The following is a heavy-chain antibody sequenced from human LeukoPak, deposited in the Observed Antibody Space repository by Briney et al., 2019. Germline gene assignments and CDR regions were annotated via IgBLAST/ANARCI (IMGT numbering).Heavy chain of an antibody. Sequence: PSETLSLTCAVYGGSFSGYYWSWIRQPPGKGLEWIGEIYHSGSTNYNPSLKSRVTISEDTSKNQFSLKLSSVTAADTAVYYCARSPYYYGSGINRYYYYYMDVWGKGTTVTVSS. V-gene: IGHV4-34*01. J-gene: IGHJ6*03. CDR3: ARSPYYYGSGINRYYYYYMDV. D-gene: IGHD3-10*01. CDR2: IYHSGST. CDR1: GGSFSGYY.